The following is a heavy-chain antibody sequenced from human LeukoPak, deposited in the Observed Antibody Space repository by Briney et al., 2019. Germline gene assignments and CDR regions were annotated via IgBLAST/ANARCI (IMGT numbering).Heavy chain of an antibody. J-gene: IGHJ4*02. D-gene: IGHD3-9*01. CDR2: ISGGGGST. Sequence: GGSLRHSCAASGFTFSSYAMSWVRQSPGKGLEWVSAISGGGGSTYYADSVKGRFTISRDNSKNTLYLQMNSLRAEDTAVYYCAKFYDISTGYFDSWGQGTLVTVSS. CDR1: GFTFSSYA. CDR3: AKFYDISTGYFDS. V-gene: IGHV3-23*01.